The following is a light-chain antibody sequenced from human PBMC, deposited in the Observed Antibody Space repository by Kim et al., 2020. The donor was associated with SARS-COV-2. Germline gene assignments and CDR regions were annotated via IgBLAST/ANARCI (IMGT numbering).Light chain of an antibody. J-gene: IGLJ3*02. V-gene: IGLV7-43*01. CDR3: LLYYGGVWV. CDR2: TAS. CDR1: TGAVTSGYY. Sequence: PGGTVTLTCASNTGAVTSGYYPNWFQLNPGQAPRSMIPTASGRHAWTPARFSGSLLGGKAALTLSGVQPEDEAEYYCLLYYGGVWVFGGGTQLTVL.